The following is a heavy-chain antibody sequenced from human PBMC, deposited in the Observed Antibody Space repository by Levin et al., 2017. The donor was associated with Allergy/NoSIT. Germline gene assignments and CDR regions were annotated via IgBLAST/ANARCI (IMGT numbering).Heavy chain of an antibody. V-gene: IGHV4-39*01. CDR2: IYYSGTTYYSGTT. D-gene: IGHD1-26*01. J-gene: IGHJ4*02. Sequence: PSETLSLTCTVSGGSISSSHYSWGWIRQPPGEGLEWIGTIYYSGTTYYSGTTYYNPSLKSRVTISVDTSKNQFSLKLSSVTAADTAVYYCAGFWNGGSYWAEYYFDYWGQGTLVTVSS. CDR3: AGFWNGGSYWAEYYFDY. CDR1: GGSISSSHYS.